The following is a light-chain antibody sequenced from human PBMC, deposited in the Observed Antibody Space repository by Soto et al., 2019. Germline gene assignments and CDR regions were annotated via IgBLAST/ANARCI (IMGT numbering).Light chain of an antibody. CDR2: EGS. J-gene: IGLJ1*01. V-gene: IGLV2-23*01. Sequence: QSVLTQPASMSGSPGQSITISCTGTSSDVANYNLVSWYQQHPGKAPRLMIYEGSERPSGVSNRFSGSKSGNTASLTISGLQAEDEADYYCCLYAGSSSLRYVFGTGTKVTVL. CDR3: CLYAGSSSLRYV. CDR1: SSDVANYNL.